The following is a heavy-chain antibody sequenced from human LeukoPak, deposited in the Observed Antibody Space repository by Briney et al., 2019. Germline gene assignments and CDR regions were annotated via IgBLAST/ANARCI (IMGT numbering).Heavy chain of an antibody. CDR3: ATTLDSGWPVDY. Sequence: PGGSLRLSCAASGFTFSNYAMHWVRQATGKGLEWVSTIGTADDTYYSGSVKGRFTISRENAKSSLYLQMNSLRAGDTAVYYCATTLDSGWPVDYWGQGTLDTVSS. CDR1: GFTFSNYA. J-gene: IGHJ4*02. D-gene: IGHD5-12*01. V-gene: IGHV3-13*04. CDR2: IGTADDT.